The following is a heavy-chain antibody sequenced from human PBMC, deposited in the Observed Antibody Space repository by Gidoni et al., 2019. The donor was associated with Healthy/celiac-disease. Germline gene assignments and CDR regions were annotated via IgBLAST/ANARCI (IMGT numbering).Heavy chain of an antibody. CDR1: GGTFSSYA. Sequence: QVQLVQSGAEVKKPGSSVKVYCKASGGTFSSYAISWVRQAPGQGLEWMGGIIPSFGTANYEQKFQGRVTMNADESTSTADMELSSLRSEETAVYYCARERYYGSGSYNWFDPWGQGTLVTVSS. D-gene: IGHD3-10*01. CDR3: ARERYYGSGSYNWFDP. V-gene: IGHV1-69*01. CDR2: IIPSFGTA. J-gene: IGHJ5*02.